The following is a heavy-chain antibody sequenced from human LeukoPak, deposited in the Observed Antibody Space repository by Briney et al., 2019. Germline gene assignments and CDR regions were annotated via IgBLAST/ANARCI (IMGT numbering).Heavy chain of an antibody. CDR2: INPIGART. CDR3: ARETALVTNYYSYYGMDV. V-gene: IGHV1-46*01. CDR1: GYTFTSYY. Sequence: ASVKLSCKASGYTFTSYYMHWVRQAPGQGLDWMGIINPIGARTTYAQKFRGRLTMTRDTSTSTVYMELSSLRSEDTAVYYCARETALVTNYYSYYGMDVWGQGTTVTVSS. J-gene: IGHJ6*02. D-gene: IGHD5-18*01.